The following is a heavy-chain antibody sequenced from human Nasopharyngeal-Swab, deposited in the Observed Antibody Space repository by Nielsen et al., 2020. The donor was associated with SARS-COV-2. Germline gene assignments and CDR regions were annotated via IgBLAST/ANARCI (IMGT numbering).Heavy chain of an antibody. CDR2: ISPSGGAT. CDR1: GFTFSDYT. V-gene: IGHV3-23*01. CDR3: TTDFYFDY. Sequence: GESLKISCVASGFTFSDYTMSWVRQSPGKGLEWVSLISPSGGATYFADSVKSRFAVSRDNSRNTLYLQMNSLRVEDTALYYCTTDFYFDYWGQGTLVTVSS. J-gene: IGHJ4*02.